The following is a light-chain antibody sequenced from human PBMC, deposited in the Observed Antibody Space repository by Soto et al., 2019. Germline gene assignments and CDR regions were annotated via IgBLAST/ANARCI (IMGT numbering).Light chain of an antibody. CDR3: QESYSTLTWT. J-gene: IGKJ1*01. CDR2: AAS. Sequence: DIQMTQSPSSLSASVGDRFTITCRASQSISSYLHWYQQKPGKAPRLLIYAASSMQSGVPSRFSGSGSGTHFTITISSLQPEDFATYYCQESYSTLTWTFGQGTKVDIK. CDR1: QSISSY. V-gene: IGKV1-39*01.